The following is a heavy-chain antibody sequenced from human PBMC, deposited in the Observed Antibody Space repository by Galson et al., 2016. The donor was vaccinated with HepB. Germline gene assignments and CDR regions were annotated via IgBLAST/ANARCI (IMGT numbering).Heavy chain of an antibody. CDR1: GFTLSSYN. V-gene: IGHV3-48*02. CDR3: ARDPRDSSGFFPHYFDY. CDR2: ISYSGATI. J-gene: IGHJ4*02. D-gene: IGHD3-22*01. Sequence: SLRLSCAASGFTLSSYNMNWVRQAPGKGLEWLSYISYSGATIYYADSVKGRFTISRDNAKNSLYLQMNSLRDEDTAIYYCARDPRDSSGFFPHYFDYWGQGTLVTVSS.